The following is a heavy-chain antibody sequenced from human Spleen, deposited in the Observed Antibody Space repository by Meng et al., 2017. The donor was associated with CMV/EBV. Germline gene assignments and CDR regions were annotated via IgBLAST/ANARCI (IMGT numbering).Heavy chain of an antibody. D-gene: IGHD3-3*01. CDR1: GYTFTSYT. CDR3: ARDRGEYYDFWEDY. V-gene: IGHV1-18*01. CDR2: ISAYNGNT. J-gene: IGHJ4*02. Sequence: ASVKVSCKASGYTFTSYTISWVRQAPGQGLEWMGWISAYNGNTNYAQKLQGRVTMTTDTSTSTAYMELRSLRSDDTAVYYCARDRGEYYDFWEDYWGQGTLVTVSS.